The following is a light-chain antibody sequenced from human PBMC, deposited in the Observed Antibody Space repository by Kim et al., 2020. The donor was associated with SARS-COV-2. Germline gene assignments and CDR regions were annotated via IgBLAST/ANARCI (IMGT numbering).Light chain of an antibody. CDR1: QSVSSY. CDR3: QQYDSSQEA. J-gene: IGKJ5*01. Sequence: EIVLTQSPGTLSLSPGERATLSCRASQSVSSYLAWYQQKPGQAPRLLIYGASSRGTGISDRFSGSGSGTDFTLTISRLEPEDFAVYYCQQYDSSQEAFGQGTRLEIK. CDR2: GAS. V-gene: IGKV3-20*01.